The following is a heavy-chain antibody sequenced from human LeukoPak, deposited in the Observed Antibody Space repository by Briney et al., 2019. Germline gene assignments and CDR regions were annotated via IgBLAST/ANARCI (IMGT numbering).Heavy chain of an antibody. V-gene: IGHV4-39*07. J-gene: IGHJ4*02. D-gene: IGHD2-15*01. CDR1: GGSISSSSYY. CDR3: ARVAAKTVDY. Sequence: SETLSLTCTVSGGSISSSSYYWGWIRQPPGKGLEWIGSIYYSGSTYYNPSLRSRVTISVDTSKNQFSLKLTSVTAADTAVYYCARVAAKTVDYWGQGTLVTVSS. CDR2: IYYSGST.